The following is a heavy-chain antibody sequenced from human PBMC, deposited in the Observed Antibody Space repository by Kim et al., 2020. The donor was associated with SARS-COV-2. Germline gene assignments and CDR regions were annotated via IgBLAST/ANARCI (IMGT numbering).Heavy chain of an antibody. J-gene: IGHJ4*02. D-gene: IGHD2-2*02. V-gene: IGHV3-11*01. Sequence: GGSLRLSCAASGFTFRDHFMSWVRQSPGKGLEWVSTITKSGSATFYSDSVKGRFAISRDNSKDSLILRTDNLRVDDTAVYFCAREFMGYTGYVFDCCDQG. CDR2: ITKSGSAT. CDR3: AREFMGYTGYVFDC. CDR1: GFTFRDHF.